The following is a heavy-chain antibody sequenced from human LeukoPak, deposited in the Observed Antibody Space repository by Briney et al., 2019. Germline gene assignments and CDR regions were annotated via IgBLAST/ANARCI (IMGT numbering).Heavy chain of an antibody. Sequence: PGGSLRLSCAASGFSFGSYGIHWVRQAPGTGLEWVAVISHEGSQTYYADSVRGRFTISRDNSKNMVYLQMNSLRAEDTAVYYCARTREQWQVLDYWGQGTLVTVSS. J-gene: IGHJ4*02. CDR1: GFSFGSYG. CDR2: ISHEGSQT. D-gene: IGHD6-19*01. CDR3: ARTREQWQVLDY. V-gene: IGHV3-30*03.